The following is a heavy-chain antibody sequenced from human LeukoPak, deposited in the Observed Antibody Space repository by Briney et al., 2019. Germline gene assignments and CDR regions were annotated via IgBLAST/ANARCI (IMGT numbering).Heavy chain of an antibody. V-gene: IGHV3-48*03. Sequence: GGSLRLSCVASGFTFSAYEISWVRQAPGKGLEWISYISDSGDTISYADSVKGRFTVSRDNAKNSLYLQMNSLRAEDTAVYYCARAPGSYGVRWGQGTLVTVSS. CDR2: ISDSGDTI. D-gene: IGHD4-17*01. J-gene: IGHJ4*02. CDR3: ARAPGSYGVR. CDR1: GFTFSAYE.